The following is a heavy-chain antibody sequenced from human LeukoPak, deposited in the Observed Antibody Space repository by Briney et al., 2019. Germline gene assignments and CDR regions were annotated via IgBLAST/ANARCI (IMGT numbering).Heavy chain of an antibody. Sequence: SETLSLTCAVSRGSFRGYYWSSLRQPPGKGLEWIGEINHSGSTNSNPSLKSRVTISVDTSKNQFSLKLNSVTAADTAVYYCARKRVLDYWGQGTLVTVSS. CDR1: RGSFRGYY. J-gene: IGHJ4*02. D-gene: IGHD1-1*01. CDR2: INHSGST. CDR3: ARKRVLDY. V-gene: IGHV4-34*01.